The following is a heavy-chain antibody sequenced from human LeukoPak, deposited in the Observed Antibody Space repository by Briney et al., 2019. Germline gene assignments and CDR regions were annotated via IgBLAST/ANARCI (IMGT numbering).Heavy chain of an antibody. J-gene: IGHJ4*02. CDR3: ARGFRLTIFGVVVTTERYYFDC. CDR1: GGSISSYY. D-gene: IGHD3-3*01. Sequence: SETLSLTCTVSGGSISSYYWSWIRQPPGKGLEWIGYIYYSGSTNYNPSLKSRVTISVDTSKNQFSLKLSSVTAADTAVYYCARGFRLTIFGVVVTTERYYFDCWGQGTLVTVSS. V-gene: IGHV4-59*12. CDR2: IYYSGST.